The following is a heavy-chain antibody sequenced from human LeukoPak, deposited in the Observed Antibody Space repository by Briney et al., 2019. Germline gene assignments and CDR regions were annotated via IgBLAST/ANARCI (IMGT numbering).Heavy chain of an antibody. Sequence: SETLSLTCTVSGGSVSSGSYYWSWIRQPPGKGLEWIGYIYYSGSTNYNPSLKSRVNISVDTSKNQFSLKLSSVTAADTAVYYCARYYYDSSSNWFDPWGQGTLVTVSS. J-gene: IGHJ5*02. CDR2: IYYSGST. D-gene: IGHD3-22*01. V-gene: IGHV4-61*01. CDR3: ARYYYDSSSNWFDP. CDR1: GGSVSSGSYY.